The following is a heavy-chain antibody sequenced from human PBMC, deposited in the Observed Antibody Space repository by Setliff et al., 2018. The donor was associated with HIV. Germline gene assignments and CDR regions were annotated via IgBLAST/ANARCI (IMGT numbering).Heavy chain of an antibody. CDR2: IFYTGST. V-gene: IGHV4-39*02. D-gene: IGHD4-17*01. CDR1: GGSISSSSYY. Sequence: SETLSLTCTVSGGSISSSSYYWDWIRQPPGKSLEWVGSIFYTGSTNYRPSLESRVIVSLDTSKNQFSLKLSSVTAADTAVYYCARERDDSGDYLSLFVHWGQGALVTVSS. J-gene: IGHJ4*02. CDR3: ARERDDSGDYLSLFVH.